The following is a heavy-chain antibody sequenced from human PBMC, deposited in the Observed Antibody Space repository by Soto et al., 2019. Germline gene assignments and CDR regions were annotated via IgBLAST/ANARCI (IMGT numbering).Heavy chain of an antibody. CDR2: VSPGGST. J-gene: IGHJ4*02. D-gene: IGHD6-13*01. CDR1: GFTFSNYG. V-gene: IGHV3-23*01. CDR3: VRSWAY. Sequence: EVQLLESGGGLVQPGGSLRLSCAASGFTFSNYGMNWIRLAPGEGLEWVSTVSPGGSTFYADSVRGRFTISRDNSESTVDLQMNGLRVDDTAIYYCVRSWAYWGRGTVVTVSS.